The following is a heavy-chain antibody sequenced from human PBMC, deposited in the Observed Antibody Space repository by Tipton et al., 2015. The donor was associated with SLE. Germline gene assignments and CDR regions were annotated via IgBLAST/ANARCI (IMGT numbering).Heavy chain of an antibody. J-gene: IGHJ6*02. Sequence: QLVQSGPEVKKPGSSVKVSCKSSGGTFSSYGISWVRQAPGQGLEWMGGIIPIFGTANYAQKFQGRVTITADESTSTAYMELSSLRSEDTAVYYCARDRTYYYGSGSYYGMDVWGQGTTVTVSS. CDR1: GGTFSSYG. CDR2: IIPIFGTA. V-gene: IGHV1-69*01. CDR3: ARDRTYYYGSGSYYGMDV. D-gene: IGHD3-10*01.